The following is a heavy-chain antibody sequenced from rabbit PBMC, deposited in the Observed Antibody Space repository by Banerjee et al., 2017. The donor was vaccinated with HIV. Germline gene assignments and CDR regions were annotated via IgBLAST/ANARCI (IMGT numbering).Heavy chain of an antibody. J-gene: IGHJ4*01. CDR3: ARSGSGDDFDL. CDR2: IYTGDGST. D-gene: IGHD1-1*01. CDR1: GFTLSSSHW. V-gene: IGHV1S45*01. Sequence: QEQLVESGGDLVKPEGSLTLTCKASGFTLSSSHWICWVRQAPGKGLEWIGCIYTGDGSTYYASWAKGRFTISKTSSTTVTLQMTSLTAADTATYFCARSGSGDDFDLWGPGTLVT.